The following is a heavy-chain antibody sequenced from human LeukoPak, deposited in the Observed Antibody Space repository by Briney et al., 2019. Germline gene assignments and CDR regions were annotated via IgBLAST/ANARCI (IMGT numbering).Heavy chain of an antibody. J-gene: IGHJ4*02. Sequence: GGSLRLSCAASGFTFSNAWMSWVRQAPGKGLEWVGRIKSKTDGGTTDYAAPVKGRFTISRDDSKNTLYLQMSSLKTEDTAVYYCAREVMYNFDYWGQGTLVTVSS. D-gene: IGHD1-1*01. CDR2: IKSKTDGGTT. CDR1: GFTFSNAW. V-gene: IGHV3-15*01. CDR3: AREVMYNFDY.